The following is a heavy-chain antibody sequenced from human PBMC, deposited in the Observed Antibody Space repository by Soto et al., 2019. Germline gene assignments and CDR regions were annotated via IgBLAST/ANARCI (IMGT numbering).Heavy chain of an antibody. CDR3: ARHVTAAGYYYGMDV. Sequence: QVQLVQSGAVVKKPGSSVKVSCKASGGTFSSYAISWVRQAPGQGLEWMGGIIPIFGTANYAQTFQAIVTMTADDSTSTAYMELSSLRSEDTAVYYCARHVTAAGYYYGMDVWGQGPTVTAS. V-gene: IGHV1-69*12. D-gene: IGHD2-2*01. CDR1: GGTFSSYA. J-gene: IGHJ6*02. CDR2: IIPIFGTA.